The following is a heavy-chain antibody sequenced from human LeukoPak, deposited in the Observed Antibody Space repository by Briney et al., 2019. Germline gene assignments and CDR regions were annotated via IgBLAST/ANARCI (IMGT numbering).Heavy chain of an antibody. V-gene: IGHV3-30*18. CDR1: GFTFSSCG. CDR3: AKGPEGVFDY. Sequence: PGRSLRLSCAASGFTFSSCGMHWVRHAPGKGLEWVAVISYDGSNKYYADSVKGRFTISRDNSKNTLYLQMNSLRAEDTAVYYCAKGPEGVFDYWGQGTLVIVSS. CDR2: ISYDGSNK. J-gene: IGHJ4*02. D-gene: IGHD3-10*01.